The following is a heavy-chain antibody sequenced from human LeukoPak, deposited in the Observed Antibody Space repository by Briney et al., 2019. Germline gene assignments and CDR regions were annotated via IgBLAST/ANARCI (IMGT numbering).Heavy chain of an antibody. Sequence: ASVKVSCKASGYTFTGYYMHWVRQAPGQGLEWMGWINPNSGGTNYAQKFQGRVTMTRDTSISTAYMELSRLRFDDTAVYYCARGHDYGDYYFDYWGQGTLVTVSS. CDR2: INPNSGGT. J-gene: IGHJ4*02. CDR3: ARGHDYGDYYFDY. CDR1: GYTFTGYY. V-gene: IGHV1-2*02. D-gene: IGHD4-17*01.